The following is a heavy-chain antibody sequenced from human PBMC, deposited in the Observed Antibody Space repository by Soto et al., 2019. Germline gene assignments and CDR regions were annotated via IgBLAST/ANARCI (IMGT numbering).Heavy chain of an antibody. Sequence: ASVKVSCKASGYIFTGYYINWVRQAPGQGLEWMGWINPNNGGREFAQSFQGRVTMTRDTSICAAYMELSRLRSDDTAVYFCANAYCSSTSCRAEYLQHWGQGTLVTVSS. V-gene: IGHV1-2*02. D-gene: IGHD2-2*01. CDR2: INPNNGGR. J-gene: IGHJ1*01. CDR1: GYIFTGYY. CDR3: ANAYCSSTSCRAEYLQH.